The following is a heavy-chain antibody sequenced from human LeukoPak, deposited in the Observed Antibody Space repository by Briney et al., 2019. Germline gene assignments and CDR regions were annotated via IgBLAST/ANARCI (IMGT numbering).Heavy chain of an antibody. V-gene: IGHV3-48*01. CDR2: ISGSSSTI. D-gene: IGHD3-3*01. Sequence: GGSLRLSCAASGFTFSSYSMNWVRQAPGKGLEWGSYISGSSSTIYYADSVKGRFTISRDNGKNTLYLQMNSLRAEDTAVYYCARPLRAISASPTFYYYGMDVWGQGTTVTVSS. CDR1: GFTFSSYS. CDR3: ARPLRAISASPTFYYYGMDV. J-gene: IGHJ6*02.